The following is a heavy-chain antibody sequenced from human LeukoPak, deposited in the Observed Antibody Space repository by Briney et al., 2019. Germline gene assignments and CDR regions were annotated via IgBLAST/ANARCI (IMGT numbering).Heavy chain of an antibody. D-gene: IGHD1-26*01. CDR2: IIPIFGIA. J-gene: IGHJ5*02. CDR3: ARATEIVGAANLDP. Sequence: SVKVSCKASGGTFSSYAISWVRQAPGQGLEWMGRIIPIFGIANYAQKFQGRVTITADKSTSTAYMELSSLRSEDTAVYYCARATEIVGAANLDPWGQGTLVTVSS. CDR1: GGTFSSYA. V-gene: IGHV1-69*04.